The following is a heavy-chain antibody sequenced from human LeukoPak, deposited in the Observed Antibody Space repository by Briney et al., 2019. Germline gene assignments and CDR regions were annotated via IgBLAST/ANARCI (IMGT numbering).Heavy chain of an antibody. J-gene: IGHJ4*02. D-gene: IGHD3-22*01. CDR3: ATRHYYDSSGYYD. CDR2: IYYSGRT. V-gene: IGHV4-30-4*01. Sequence: SETLSLTCTVSGGSISSGDYYWSWIRQPPGKGLEWIGYIYYSGRTYYNPSLKSRVTISVETSKNQFSLKLSSVTAADTAVYYCATRHYYDSSGYYDWGQGTLVTVSS. CDR1: GGSISSGDYY.